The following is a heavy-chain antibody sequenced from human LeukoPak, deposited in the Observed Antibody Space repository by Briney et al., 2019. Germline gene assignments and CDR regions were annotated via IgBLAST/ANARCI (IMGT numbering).Heavy chain of an antibody. CDR3: ANLGDLWSGYSGY. Sequence: PGGSLRLSCAASGFTFSSYAMSWVRQAPGKGLEWVSDISGSGGRTHYAESVKGRFTISRDNSKNTLYLQMNSLRAEDTAVYYCANLGDLWSGYSGYWGQGTLVTVSS. V-gene: IGHV3-23*01. J-gene: IGHJ4*02. CDR2: ISGSGGRT. D-gene: IGHD3-3*01. CDR1: GFTFSSYA.